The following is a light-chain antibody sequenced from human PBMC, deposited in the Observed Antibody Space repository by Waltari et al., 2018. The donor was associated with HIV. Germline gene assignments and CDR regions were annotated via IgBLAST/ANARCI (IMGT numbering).Light chain of an antibody. Sequence: YVLTQPPSVSVAPGQTARITCGGNNIRTKSVHWYKQKPGQAPVLVVYDDGDRPSGIPERFSGSNSGNTATLTISRVDAGDEADYYCQVWDSGSEPPVVFGGGTKLTVL. J-gene: IGLJ2*01. CDR1: NIRTKS. V-gene: IGLV3-21*02. CDR3: QVWDSGSEPPVV. CDR2: DDG.